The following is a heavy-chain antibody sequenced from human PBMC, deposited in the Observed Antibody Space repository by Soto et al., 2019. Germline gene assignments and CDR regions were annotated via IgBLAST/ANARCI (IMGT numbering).Heavy chain of an antibody. Sequence: EVQLLESGGGLVQPGGSLRLSCAASGFTFSSYAMSWVRRASGKGLEWVSTISNSGGSTYYADSVKGRFTISRDNSKNTLHLQMNSLRAEDTAAYYCATSYGDSVPVYWGQGTLVTVSS. D-gene: IGHD4-17*01. V-gene: IGHV3-23*01. J-gene: IGHJ4*02. CDR3: ATSYGDSVPVY. CDR1: GFTFSSYA. CDR2: ISNSGGST.